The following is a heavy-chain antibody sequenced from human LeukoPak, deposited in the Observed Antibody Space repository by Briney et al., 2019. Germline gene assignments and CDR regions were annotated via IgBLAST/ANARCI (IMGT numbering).Heavy chain of an antibody. J-gene: IGHJ5*02. V-gene: IGHV4-39*01. D-gene: IGHD1-7*01. CDR3: ARHEWGVTGTSFDP. CDR2: IYYSGST. Sequence: PSETLSLTCTVSGGSISSSSYYWGWTRQPPGKGLEWIGSIYYSGSTYYNPSLKSRVTISVDTSENQFSLKLRSVTAADTAVYYCARHEWGVTGTSFDPWGQGTLVTVSS. CDR1: GGSISSSSYY.